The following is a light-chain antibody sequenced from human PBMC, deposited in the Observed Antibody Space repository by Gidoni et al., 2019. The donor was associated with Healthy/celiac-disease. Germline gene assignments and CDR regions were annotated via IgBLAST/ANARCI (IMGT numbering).Light chain of an antibody. V-gene: IGKV1-5*01. CDR2: DAS. CDR1: QSISSG. J-gene: IGKJ1*01. Sequence: DIQTTQSPSTLSASVGDRVTITCRASQSISSGLAWYQQKPGKAPKLMIYDASSLESGVPSRCSGSASVPEFPLTISSLQPDDFATYYCQQYNSYSPWTFGQGTKVEIK. CDR3: QQYNSYSPWT.